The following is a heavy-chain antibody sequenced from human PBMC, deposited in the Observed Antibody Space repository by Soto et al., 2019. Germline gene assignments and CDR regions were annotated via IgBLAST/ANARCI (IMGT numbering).Heavy chain of an antibody. D-gene: IGHD3-9*01. V-gene: IGHV1-69*02. CDR2: IIPILGIA. J-gene: IGHJ4*02. Sequence: GASVKVSCKASGGTFSSYTISWVRQAPGQGLEWMGRIIPILGIANYAQKFQGRVTITADKSTSTAYMELSSLRSEDTAVYYCARSQHYDILGGGLFDYWGQGTLVTVSS. CDR3: ARSQHYDILGGGLFDY. CDR1: GGTFSSYT.